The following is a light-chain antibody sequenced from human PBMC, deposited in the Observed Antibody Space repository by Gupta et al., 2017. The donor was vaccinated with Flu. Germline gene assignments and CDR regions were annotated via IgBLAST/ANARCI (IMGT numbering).Light chain of an antibody. CDR2: EVS. CDR1: RSDVGAYKT. V-gene: IGLV2-14*01. J-gene: IGLJ2*01. Sequence: SALTQPASVSGSPGQSITIACTGTRSDVGAYKTVSWYQQHPGKAPKLIIFEVSDRPSGVSVRFSGSKSGNTASLTISGLQAEDEADYYCSSKTSVDTIIFGGGTKVTVL. CDR3: SSKTSVDTII.